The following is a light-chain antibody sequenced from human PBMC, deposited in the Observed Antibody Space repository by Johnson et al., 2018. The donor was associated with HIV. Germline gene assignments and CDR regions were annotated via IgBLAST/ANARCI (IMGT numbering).Light chain of an antibody. V-gene: IGLV1-51*01. CDR3: GTWDSRLRAGHV. CDR2: DNN. J-gene: IGLJ1*01. CDR1: SSNIGNNY. Sequence: QSVLTQPPSVSAAPGQKVTISCSGSSSNIGNNYVSWYQQLPGTAPKLLIYDNNKRPSGIPDRISGSKSGTSATLGITGLQTGDEADYYCGTWDSRLRAGHVFGTGTKVTVL.